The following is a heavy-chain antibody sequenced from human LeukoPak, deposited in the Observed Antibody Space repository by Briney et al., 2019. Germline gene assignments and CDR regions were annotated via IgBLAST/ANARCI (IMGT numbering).Heavy chain of an antibody. CDR3: VRASRTGDDTSGYSPFDY. J-gene: IGHJ4*02. V-gene: IGHV1-2*02. CDR1: GYTFTGYY. CDR2: IQHNNGAT. Sequence: ASVKVSCKASGYTFTGYYMHWVRQAPGQGLEWMGWIQHNNGATKYAPKFQGRVTMTRDTSISTIYMELGRLTSDDTAVYYCVRASRTGDDTSGYSPFDYWGQGTLVTVSS. D-gene: IGHD3-22*01.